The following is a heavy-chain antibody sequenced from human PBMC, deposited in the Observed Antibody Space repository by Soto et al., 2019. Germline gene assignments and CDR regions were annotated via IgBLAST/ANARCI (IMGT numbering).Heavy chain of an antibody. CDR3: ARGWGRIFDY. Sequence: QVQLQQWGAGLLKPSETLSLTCAVYGGSFSGYYWNWIRQPPGKGLEWIGEINHSGSTNYNPSLQSRVTRSVDTSKNQFSLKLSSVTAADTAVYYCARGWGRIFDYWGQGTLVTVSS. D-gene: IGHD7-27*01. J-gene: IGHJ4*02. CDR2: INHSGST. CDR1: GGSFSGYY. V-gene: IGHV4-34*01.